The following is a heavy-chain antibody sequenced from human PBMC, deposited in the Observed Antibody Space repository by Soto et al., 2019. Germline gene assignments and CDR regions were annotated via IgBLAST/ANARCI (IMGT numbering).Heavy chain of an antibody. J-gene: IGHJ3*02. CDR2: IYYSGST. Sequence: LETLSLTGSVSGGSSGNSSDYWGWIRQPPGKGLEWIGSIYYSGSTYYNPSLKSRVTISVDTSKNQFSLKLSSVTAADTAVYYCARPLSGMIVVTHAFDIWGQGTMVTVSS. D-gene: IGHD3-22*01. V-gene: IGHV4-39*01. CDR1: GGSSGNSSDY. CDR3: ARPLSGMIVVTHAFDI.